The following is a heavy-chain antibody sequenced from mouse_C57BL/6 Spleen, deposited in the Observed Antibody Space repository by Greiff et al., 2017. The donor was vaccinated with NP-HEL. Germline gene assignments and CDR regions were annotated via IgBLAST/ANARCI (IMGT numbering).Heavy chain of an antibody. J-gene: IGHJ2*01. V-gene: IGHV5-17*01. CDR2: ISSGSSTI. Sequence: EVKLMESGGGLVKPGGSLKLSCAASGFTFSDYGMHWVRQAPEKGLEWVAYISSGSSTIYYADTVKGRFTISRDNAKNTLFLQMTSLRSEDTAMYYCASAGSSLWYYFDYWGQGTTLTVSS. D-gene: IGHD1-1*01. CDR3: ASAGSSLWYYFDY. CDR1: GFTFSDYG.